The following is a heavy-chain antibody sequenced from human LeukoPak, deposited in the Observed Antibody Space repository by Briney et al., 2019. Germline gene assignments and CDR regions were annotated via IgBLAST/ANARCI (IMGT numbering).Heavy chain of an antibody. V-gene: IGHV4-4*07. J-gene: IGHJ4*02. CDR2: IYTTGTT. D-gene: IGHD3-10*01. CDR1: GGSINSYY. Sequence: PSETLSLTCTVSGGSINSYYWGWVRQPARKGLEWIGRIYTTGTTNYSTSLKSRLTMSLDTSKNQFSLKLRSVNAADTSVYYCGRQGYTASYYFVDYWSQGTLVTVSS. CDR3: GRQGYTASYYFVDY.